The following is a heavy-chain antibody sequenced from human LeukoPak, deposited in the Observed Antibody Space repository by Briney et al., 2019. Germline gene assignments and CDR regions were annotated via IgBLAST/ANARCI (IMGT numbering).Heavy chain of an antibody. CDR3: ARDIGDPPFAYYYGMDV. CDR1: GFTFSSSA. Sequence: GGSLRLSCAASGFTFSSSAMSWVRQAPGKGLEWVSSISGSADSTYYADSVKGRFTISRDNAKNSLYLQMNSLRAEDTAVYYCARDIGDPPFAYYYGMDVWGQGTTVTVSS. D-gene: IGHD3-16*01. CDR2: ISGSADST. V-gene: IGHV3-23*01. J-gene: IGHJ6*02.